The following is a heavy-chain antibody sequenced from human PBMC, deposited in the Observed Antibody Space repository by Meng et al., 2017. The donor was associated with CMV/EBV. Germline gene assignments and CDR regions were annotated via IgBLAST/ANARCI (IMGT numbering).Heavy chain of an antibody. D-gene: IGHD3-3*01. CDR1: GYTFTSYD. CDR2: MNPNSGNT. V-gene: IGHV1-8*03. CDR3: ARGVVYYDFWSGYYYYFDY. Sequence: ASVQVSCKASGYTFTSYDINWVRQATGQGLEWMGWMNPNSGNTGYEQKFQGRVTITRNTSISTAYMELSSLRSEDTAVYYCARGVVYYDFWSGYYYYFDYWGQGTLVTVSS. J-gene: IGHJ4*02.